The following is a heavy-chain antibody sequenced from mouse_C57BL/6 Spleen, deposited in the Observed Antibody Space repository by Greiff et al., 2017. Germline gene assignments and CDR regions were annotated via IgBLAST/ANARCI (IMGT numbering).Heavy chain of an antibody. CDR2: IDPSDSYT. Sequence: QVQLQQPGAELVMPGASVKLSCKASGYTFTSYWMHWVKQRPGQGLEWIGEIDPSDSYTNYNQKFKGKSTLTVDKSSSKAYMQLSSLTSEDSAVYYCARGGTAQGRGFAYWGQGTLVTVSA. CDR3: ARGGTAQGRGFAY. V-gene: IGHV1-69*01. J-gene: IGHJ3*01. CDR1: GYTFTSYW. D-gene: IGHD3-2*02.